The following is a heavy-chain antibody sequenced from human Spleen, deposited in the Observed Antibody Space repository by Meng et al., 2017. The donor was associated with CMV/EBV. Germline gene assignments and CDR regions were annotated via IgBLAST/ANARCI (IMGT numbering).Heavy chain of an antibody. J-gene: IGHJ6*02. CDR1: GFTFDDYA. D-gene: IGHD2-2*01. CDR2: ISWNSGSI. Sequence: SLKISCAASGFTFDDYAMHWVRQAPGKGLERVSGISWNSGSIGYADSVKGRFTISRDNAKNSLYLQMNSLRAEDAAVYYCARPESAAIHYYYGMDVWGQGTTVTVSS. V-gene: IGHV3-9*01. CDR3: ARPESAAIHYYYGMDV.